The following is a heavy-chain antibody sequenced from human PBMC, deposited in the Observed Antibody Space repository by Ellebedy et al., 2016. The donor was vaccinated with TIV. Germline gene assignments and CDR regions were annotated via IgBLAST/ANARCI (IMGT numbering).Heavy chain of an antibody. J-gene: IGHJ4*02. D-gene: IGHD1-1*01. CDR1: GGTFSSYA. V-gene: IGHV1-69*04. CDR3: ARDRSRLQLYYFDY. Sequence: AASVKISCKASGGTFSSYAINWVRQAPGQGLEWMGRIIPILGIANYAQKFQARVTITADTSTITAYMELSRLRSEDTAVYYCARDRSRLQLYYFDYWGQGTLVTVSS. CDR2: IIPILGIA.